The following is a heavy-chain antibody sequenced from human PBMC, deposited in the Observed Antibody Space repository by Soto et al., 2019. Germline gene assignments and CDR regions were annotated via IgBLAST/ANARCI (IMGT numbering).Heavy chain of an antibody. J-gene: IGHJ5*02. CDR2: IYPGDSDT. CDR1: AYSFTSYW. Sequence: GASLKISCKGSAYSFTSYWIGWVRQMPGKGLEWMGIIYPGDSDTRYSPSFQGQVTISADKSISTAYLQWSSLKASDTAMYSRATHAAYRYDFWFDPWRRGTRVTVSS. CDR3: ATHAAYRYDFWFDP. D-gene: IGHD5-18*01. V-gene: IGHV5-51*01.